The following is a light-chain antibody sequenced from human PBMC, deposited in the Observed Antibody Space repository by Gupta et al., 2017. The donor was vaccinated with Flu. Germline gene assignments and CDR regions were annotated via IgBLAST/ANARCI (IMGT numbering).Light chain of an antibody. CDR2: KAS. J-gene: IGKJ2*01. V-gene: IGKV1-5*03. Sequence: DIHTTQSPSTLSASIGDRVTITCRATQSISSWLAWYQQKPGKAPKLLIFKASTLESGVPSRFSGSGSGTEFTLTINSLQPDDFATYYCQQYNSYPYTFGQGTKLEIK. CDR1: QSISSW. CDR3: QQYNSYPYT.